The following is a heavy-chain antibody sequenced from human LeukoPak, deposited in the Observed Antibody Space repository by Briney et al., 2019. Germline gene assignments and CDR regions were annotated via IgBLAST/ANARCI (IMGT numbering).Heavy chain of an antibody. D-gene: IGHD5-18*01. J-gene: IGHJ4*02. V-gene: IGHV1-2*02. CDR3: ARDSAPGDTYGLLGIDS. CDR1: GYTFTGYY. Sequence: ASVKVSCKASGYTFTGYYMHWVRQAPGQGLEWMGWINPNSGGTNYAQKFHDRVTMTRDTSISTAYMELSRLRSDDTAVYYCARDSAPGDTYGLLGIDSWGQGTLVTVSS. CDR2: INPNSGGT.